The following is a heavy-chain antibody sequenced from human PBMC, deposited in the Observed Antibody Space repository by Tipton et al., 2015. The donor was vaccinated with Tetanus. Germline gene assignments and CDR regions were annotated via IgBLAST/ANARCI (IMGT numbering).Heavy chain of an antibody. CDR3: VSGSSLDY. V-gene: IGHV3-30-3*01. J-gene: IGHJ4*02. CDR2: ISDNGGIT. CDR1: GFTFSSYA. Sequence: SLRLSCAASGFTFSSYAIQWVRQAPGKGLEWVAVISDNGGITFYGDSVKGRFTISRDNAKNSLFLQMNSLRAEDTAIYYCVSGSSLDYWGQGTLVIVSS. D-gene: IGHD6-19*01.